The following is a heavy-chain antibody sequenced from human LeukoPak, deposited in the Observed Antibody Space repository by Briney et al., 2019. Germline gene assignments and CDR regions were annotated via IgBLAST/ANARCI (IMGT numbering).Heavy chain of an antibody. CDR3: ARVSSIVGATDFDY. CDR1: GGSISSYY. J-gene: IGHJ4*02. D-gene: IGHD1-26*01. V-gene: IGHV4-59*12. CDR2: IYYSGST. Sequence: PSETLSLTCTVSGGSISSYYWSWIRQPPGKGLEWIGYIYYSGSTNYNPSLKSRVTISVDTSKNQFSLKLSSVTAADTAVYYCARVSSIVGATDFDYWGQGTLVTVSS.